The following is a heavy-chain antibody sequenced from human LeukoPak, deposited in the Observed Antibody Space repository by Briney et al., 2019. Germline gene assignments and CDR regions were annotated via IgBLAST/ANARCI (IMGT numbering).Heavy chain of an antibody. CDR3: ARFLYGDYGFGY. CDR1: GFTFSSYA. D-gene: IGHD4-17*01. Sequence: GGSLRLSCAASGFTFSSYAMSWVRQAPGKGLEWVSAISGSGGSTYYADSVKGRFTISRDNAKNSLYLQMNSLRAEDTAVYYCARFLYGDYGFGYWGQGTLVTVSS. CDR2: ISGSGGST. J-gene: IGHJ4*02. V-gene: IGHV3-23*01.